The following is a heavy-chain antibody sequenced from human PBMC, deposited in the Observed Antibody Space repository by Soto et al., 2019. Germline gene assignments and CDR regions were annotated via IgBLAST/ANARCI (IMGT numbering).Heavy chain of an antibody. CDR1: GFPFSAYW. D-gene: IGHD3-10*01. CDR3: ARGYYGSEGTESFQP. V-gene: IGHV3-74*03. Sequence: EVQLVESGGGLVQPGGSLILSCTASGFPFSAYWMHWVRQAPGKGLVWISRSNSDASSTTYADSVKGRFTISRDNAENTMFLQIDSLRVEVTAVYYFARGYYGSEGTESFQPWGRCTLVTVSS. CDR2: SNSDASST. J-gene: IGHJ1*01.